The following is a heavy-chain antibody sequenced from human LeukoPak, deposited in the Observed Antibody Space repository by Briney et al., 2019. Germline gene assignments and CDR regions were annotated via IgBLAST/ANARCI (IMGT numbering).Heavy chain of an antibody. J-gene: IGHJ4*02. CDR2: IFHSGST. Sequence: PSETLSLTCAVSGGSISSNNWWSWVRQPPGKGLEWIGEIFHSGSTNYNPSLESRVTISVDKSKNQFSLKLSSVTAADTGVYYCAREYDSGYTWGQGTLVTVSS. CDR3: AREYDSGYT. CDR1: GGSISSNNW. V-gene: IGHV4-4*02. D-gene: IGHD5-12*01.